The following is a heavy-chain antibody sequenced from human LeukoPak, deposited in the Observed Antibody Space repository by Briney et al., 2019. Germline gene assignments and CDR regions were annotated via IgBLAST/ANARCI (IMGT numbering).Heavy chain of an antibody. CDR3: ARVTHGGFDFDY. J-gene: IGHJ4*02. V-gene: IGHV3-11*04. Sequence: GGSLRLSCAVSGFTLDDFYMSWIRQAPGKGLEWIAYISSSGGTMNFADSVKGRFTISRDNAKNSLSLQMNRLRVEDTAVYYCARVTHGGFDFDYWGQGTQVTVSS. CDR1: GFTLDDFY. D-gene: IGHD4-23*01. CDR2: ISSSGGTM.